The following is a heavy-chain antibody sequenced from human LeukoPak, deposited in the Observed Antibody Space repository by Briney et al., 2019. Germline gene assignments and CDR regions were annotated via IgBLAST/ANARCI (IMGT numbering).Heavy chain of an antibody. CDR2: IYYSGNT. J-gene: IGHJ4*02. D-gene: IGHD3-10*02. CDR3: ARSTGSTMFIDY. V-gene: IGHV4-59*01. Sequence: PSEXLSLTCTVSGGSISPYYWSWIRQPPGKGLEWLGYIYYSGNTEYKPSLKSRVSMSVDTSKNQFSLRLSSVTAADTAVYYCARSTGSTMFIDYWGQGTLVTVSS. CDR1: GGSISPYY.